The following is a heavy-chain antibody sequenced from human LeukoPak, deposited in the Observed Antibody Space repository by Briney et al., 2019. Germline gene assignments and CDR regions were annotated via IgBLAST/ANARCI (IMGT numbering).Heavy chain of an antibody. CDR2: IWFDGTTK. Sequence: GRSLRLSCAASGFTFSVYGMHWVRQAPGKGLEWVAVIWFDGTTKYYADSVKGRFTISGDNSKNALYLQVNSLRVEDTAVYYCARSRTGWYGSLDYWGLGTPVTVSS. CDR1: GFTFSVYG. J-gene: IGHJ4*02. V-gene: IGHV3-33*01. D-gene: IGHD6-19*01. CDR3: ARSRTGWYGSLDY.